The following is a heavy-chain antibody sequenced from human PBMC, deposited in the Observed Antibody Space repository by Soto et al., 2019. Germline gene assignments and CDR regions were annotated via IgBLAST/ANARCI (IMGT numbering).Heavy chain of an antibody. J-gene: IGHJ4*02. Sequence: QVQLQQWGGGLLKPSETLSLNCAVHGGSFSGYIWTWIRQPPGKGLQWIVQINDSGSTYYNPSLKSRVIISMHTSNDQFSLELTSVTAADTAVYYCARGRITGSSYSGGWYYFDHWGQGTQVTVSS. CDR2: INDSGST. CDR1: GGSFSGYI. V-gene: IGHV4-34*02. CDR3: ARGRITGSSYSGGWYYFDH. D-gene: IGHD1-26*01.